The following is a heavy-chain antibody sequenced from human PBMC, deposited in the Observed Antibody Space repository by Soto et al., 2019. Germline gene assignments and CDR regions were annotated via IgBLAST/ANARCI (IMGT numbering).Heavy chain of an antibody. CDR3: ARDNYYTGSGYYPSSAQSFQH. Sequence: SVTLSLTCIVSGGTINSGDYFWSWIRHPPWNVLDLIVSISYSGSTYYNPSLKSRITISVDTSKNQFFLKPRSVTAADTAVYYCARDNYYTGSGYYPSSAQSFQHWGQGTLVTASS. V-gene: IGHV4-30-4*01. J-gene: IGHJ1*01. CDR1: GGTINSGDYF. D-gene: IGHD3-22*01. CDR2: ISYSGST.